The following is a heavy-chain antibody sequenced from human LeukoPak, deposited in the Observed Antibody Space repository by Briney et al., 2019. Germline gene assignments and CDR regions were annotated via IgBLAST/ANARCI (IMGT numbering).Heavy chain of an antibody. J-gene: IGHJ4*02. CDR2: FDPEDGET. CDR3: ATGALEPYYFDY. Sequence: ASVKVSCRVSGYTLTELSMHWVRQAPGKGLEWMGGFDPEDGETIYAQKFQGRVTMTEDTSTDTAYMELSSLRSEDTAVYYCATGALEPYYFDYWGQGTLVTVSS. D-gene: IGHD1-1*01. CDR1: GYTLTELS. V-gene: IGHV1-24*01.